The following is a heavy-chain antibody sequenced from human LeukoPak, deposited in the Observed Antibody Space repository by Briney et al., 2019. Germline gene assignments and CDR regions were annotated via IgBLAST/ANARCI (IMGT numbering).Heavy chain of an antibody. CDR1: GGSISSSSYY. D-gene: IGHD2-2*01. V-gene: IGHV4-39*01. Sequence: SETLSLTCTVSGGSISSSSYYWGWIRQPPGKGLEWIGSIYYSGSTYYNPSLKSRVTISVDTSKNPFSLKLSSVTAADTAVYYCARHVGRVVVPAAIDYWGQGTLVTVSS. J-gene: IGHJ4*02. CDR2: IYYSGST. CDR3: ARHVGRVVVPAAIDY.